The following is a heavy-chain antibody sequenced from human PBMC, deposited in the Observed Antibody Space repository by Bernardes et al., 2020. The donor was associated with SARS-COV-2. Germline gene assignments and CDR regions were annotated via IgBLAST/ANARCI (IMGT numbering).Heavy chain of an antibody. CDR1: GFTVSSNY. D-gene: IGHD3-3*01. J-gene: IGHJ6*02. CDR3: AGSRITIFGVIAYYYGMDV. CDR2: IYSGGST. Sequence: VGSLILSCAASGFTVSSNYMSWVRQAPGQGLEWVSVIYSGGSTYYADSVKGRFTISRDNSKNTLYLQMNSLRAEDTAVYYCAGSRITIFGVIAYYYGMDVWGQGTTVTVSS. V-gene: IGHV3-66*01.